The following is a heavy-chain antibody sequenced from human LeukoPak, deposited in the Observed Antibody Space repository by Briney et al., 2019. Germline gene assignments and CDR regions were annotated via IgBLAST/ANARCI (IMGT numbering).Heavy chain of an antibody. Sequence: GGSLRLSCAATGFTFSSYAMSWVRQAPGKGLEWVSAISGSGGSTYYADSVKGRFTISRDNSKNTLYLQMNSLRAEDTAVYYCAKDLLLYGELLSWGQGTLVTVSS. D-gene: IGHD3-10*01. V-gene: IGHV3-23*01. J-gene: IGHJ5*02. CDR3: AKDLLLYGELLS. CDR2: ISGSGGST. CDR1: GFTFSSYA.